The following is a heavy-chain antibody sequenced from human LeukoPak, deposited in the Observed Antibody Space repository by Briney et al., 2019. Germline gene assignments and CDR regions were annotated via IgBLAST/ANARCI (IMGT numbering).Heavy chain of an antibody. CDR2: IFHSGSV. J-gene: IGHJ4*02. Sequence: SETLSLTCIVSGYSIISDYFWGWVRQPPGKGPEWIGSIFHSGSVFYNASLKSRVTISIDTSKNQISLRLTSVTATDMAMYYCARQTGSGLFSLPGGQGTLVTVSS. V-gene: IGHV4-38-2*02. D-gene: IGHD3/OR15-3a*01. CDR1: GYSIISDYF. CDR3: ARQTGSGLFSLP.